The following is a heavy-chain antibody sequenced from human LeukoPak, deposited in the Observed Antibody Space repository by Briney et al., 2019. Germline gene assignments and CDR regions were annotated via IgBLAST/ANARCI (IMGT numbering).Heavy chain of an antibody. J-gene: IGHJ3*02. Sequence: SETLSLTCTVSGGSVSSGTYYWSWIRQPPGKGLEWIGYIYYSGSTNYNPSLKSRVTISVDTSKNQCSLKPSSVTTADTAVYYCTRSTNLEAFDIWGQGTMVTVSS. CDR1: GGSVSSGTYY. V-gene: IGHV4-61*01. D-gene: IGHD2-8*01. CDR2: IYYSGST. CDR3: TRSTNLEAFDI.